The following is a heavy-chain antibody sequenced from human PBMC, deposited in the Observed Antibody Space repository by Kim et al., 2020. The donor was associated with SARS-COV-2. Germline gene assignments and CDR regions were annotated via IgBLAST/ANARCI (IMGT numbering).Heavy chain of an antibody. CDR2: IYYSGST. CDR3: ARQGRYFVRLGAFDI. Sequence: SETLSLTCTVSGGSISSRSYYWGWIRQPPGKGLEWIGSIYYSGSTYYNPSLKSRVTISVDTSKNQFSLKLSSVTAADTAVYYCARQGRYFVRLGAFDIWGQGTMVTVSS. D-gene: IGHD3-9*01. J-gene: IGHJ3*02. CDR1: GGSISSRSYY. V-gene: IGHV4-39*01.